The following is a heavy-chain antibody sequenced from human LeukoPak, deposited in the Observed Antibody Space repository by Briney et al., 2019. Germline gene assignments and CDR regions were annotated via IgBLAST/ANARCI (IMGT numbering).Heavy chain of an antibody. CDR1: GFTFSSYG. CDR3: AKVAVAGSVGNVDY. Sequence: PGRSLRLSCAASGFTFSSYGMHWVRQAPGKGLEWVAVISYDGSNKYYADSVKGRFTISRDNSKNTLYLQMNSLRAEDTAVYYCAKVAVAGSVGNVDYWGQGTLVTVSS. D-gene: IGHD6-19*01. V-gene: IGHV3-30*18. CDR2: ISYDGSNK. J-gene: IGHJ4*02.